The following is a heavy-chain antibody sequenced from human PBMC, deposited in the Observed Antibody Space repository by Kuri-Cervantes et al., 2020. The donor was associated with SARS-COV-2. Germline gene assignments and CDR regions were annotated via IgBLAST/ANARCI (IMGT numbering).Heavy chain of an antibody. V-gene: IGHV3-48*03. Sequence: GGSLRLSCAASGFSLSSYEMNWVRQAPGKGLEWVSYISSSGSTRYYADSVKGRFTISRDNAKNSLYLQMNSLRAEDTAVYYCARERVYGDYSLCDVDYWGQGTLVTVSS. CDR3: ARERVYGDYSLCDVDY. D-gene: IGHD4-17*01. J-gene: IGHJ4*02. CDR2: ISSSGSTR. CDR1: GFSLSSYE.